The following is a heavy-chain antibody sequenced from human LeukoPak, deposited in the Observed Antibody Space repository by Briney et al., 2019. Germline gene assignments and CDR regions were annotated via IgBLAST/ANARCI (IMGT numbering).Heavy chain of an antibody. V-gene: IGHV1-8*01. D-gene: IGHD6-13*01. CDR2: MNPNSGNT. CDR1: GYTFTSCD. CDR3: ARGVGSSWTLYYFDY. J-gene: IGHJ4*02. Sequence: ASVKVSCKASGYTFTSCDINWVRQATGQGLEWMGWMNPNSGNTGYAQKFQGRVTMTRNTSISTAYMELSSLRSEDTAVYYCARGVGSSWTLYYFDYWGQGTLVTVSS.